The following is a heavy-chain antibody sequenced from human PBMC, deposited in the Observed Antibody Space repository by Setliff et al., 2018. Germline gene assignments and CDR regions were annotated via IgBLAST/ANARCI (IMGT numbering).Heavy chain of an antibody. Sequence: LRLSCTASGFTFSNAWMSWVRQAPGKGLEWVGRIKRITDSGTTDHAAPVKGRFTVSRDDSISTLYLQMNSLKTEDTAVYYCTTSPISSGWLDYWGQGTLVTVSS. V-gene: IGHV3-15*01. D-gene: IGHD6-19*01. CDR1: GFTFSNAW. CDR3: TTSPISSGWLDY. CDR2: IKRITDSGTT. J-gene: IGHJ4*02.